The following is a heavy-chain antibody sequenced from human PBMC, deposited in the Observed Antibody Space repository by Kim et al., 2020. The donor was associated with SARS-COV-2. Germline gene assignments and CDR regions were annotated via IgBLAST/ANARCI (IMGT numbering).Heavy chain of an antibody. V-gene: IGHV3-11*06. CDR3: ARVDEVRGVDYYYYGMDV. Sequence: KGRFTISRDNAKNSLYLQMNSLRAEDTAVYYCARVDEVRGVDYYYYGMDVWGQGTTVTVSS. J-gene: IGHJ6*02. D-gene: IGHD3-10*01.